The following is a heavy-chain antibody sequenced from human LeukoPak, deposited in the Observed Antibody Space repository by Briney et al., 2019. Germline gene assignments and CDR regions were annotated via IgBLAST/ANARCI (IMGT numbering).Heavy chain of an antibody. V-gene: IGHV4-59*01. CDR3: ARDPSGSYGPNWFDP. CDR1: GGSISSYY. Sequence: PSETLSLTCTVSGGSISSYYWSWIRQPPGKGLGWIGYIYYSGSTNYNPSLKSRVTISVDTSKNQFSLKLSSVTAADTAVYYCARDPSGSYGPNWFDPWGQGTLVTVSS. D-gene: IGHD3-10*01. J-gene: IGHJ5*02. CDR2: IYYSGST.